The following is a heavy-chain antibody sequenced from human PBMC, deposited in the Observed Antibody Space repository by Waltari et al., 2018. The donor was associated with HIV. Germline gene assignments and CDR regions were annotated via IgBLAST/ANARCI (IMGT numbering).Heavy chain of an antibody. V-gene: IGHV4-39*01. CDR1: GGSITSGSYY. CDR3: ARHHSSGYLGFDY. J-gene: IGHJ4*02. Sequence: QLQLQESGPGLVKPSETLSLTCTVSGGSITSGSYYWGWIRQPPGKGLEWIGRIYYSARTYYNPSLKSRFTISVDTSKIQLSLKLSSVTAADTAVYCCARHHSSGYLGFDYWGQGTLVTVSS. D-gene: IGHD3-22*01. CDR2: IYYSART.